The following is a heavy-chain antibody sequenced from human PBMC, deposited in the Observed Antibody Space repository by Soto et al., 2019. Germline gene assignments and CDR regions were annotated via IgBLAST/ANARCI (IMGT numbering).Heavy chain of an antibody. CDR1: GYTFTSYG. D-gene: IGHD2-15*01. J-gene: IGHJ4*02. Sequence: ASVKVSCKASGYTFTSYGISWVRQAPGHGLEWMGWINPNSGGTNYAQKFQGRVTMTRDTSISTAYMELSRLRSDDTAVYYCARRGCGGGTCGRSEVGYWGQGTLVTVSS. V-gene: IGHV1-2*02. CDR3: ARRGCGGGTCGRSEVGY. CDR2: INPNSGGT.